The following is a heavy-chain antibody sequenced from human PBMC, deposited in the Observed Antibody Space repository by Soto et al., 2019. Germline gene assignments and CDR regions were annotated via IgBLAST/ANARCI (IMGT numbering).Heavy chain of an antibody. CDR2: ISGSGGST. D-gene: IGHD3-10*01. CDR3: AKDVPGDGELSPLVAFDI. Sequence: EVQLLESGGGLVQPGGSLRLSCAASGFTFSSYAMSWVRQAPGKGLEWVSAISGSGGSTYYADSVKGRFTISRDNSKNTLYLQMNSLRAEDTAVYYCAKDVPGDGELSPLVAFDIWGQGTMVTVSS. V-gene: IGHV3-23*01. J-gene: IGHJ3*02. CDR1: GFTFSSYA.